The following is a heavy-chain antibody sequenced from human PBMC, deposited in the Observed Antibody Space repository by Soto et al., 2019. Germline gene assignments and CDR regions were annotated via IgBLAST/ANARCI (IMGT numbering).Heavy chain of an antibody. CDR2: IYPEDSET. CDR1: GYNFATYW. J-gene: IGHJ6*02. D-gene: IGHD7-27*01. V-gene: IGHV5-51*01. Sequence: KRGESLKISCKASGYNFATYWIGWVRQMPGKGLEWMGIIYPEDSETAYSPSFQGQVTISADKSTSTAYLQWSSLKASDTAIYYCARHMGTGNPYYYSYGLDVWGQGTTVTVSS. CDR3: ARHMGTGNPYYYSYGLDV.